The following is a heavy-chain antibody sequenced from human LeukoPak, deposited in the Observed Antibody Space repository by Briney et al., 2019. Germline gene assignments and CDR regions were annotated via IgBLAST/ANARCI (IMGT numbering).Heavy chain of an antibody. CDR2: IIPILGIA. D-gene: IGHD6-13*01. CDR3: ARDISSSSWFLPFDY. Sequence: SVKVSCKASGGTFSSYAISWVRQAPGQGLEWMGRIIPILGIANFAQKFQGRVTITADKSTSTAYMELSSLRSEDTAVYYCARDISSSSWFLPFDYWGQGTLATVSS. V-gene: IGHV1-69*04. CDR1: GGTFSSYA. J-gene: IGHJ4*02.